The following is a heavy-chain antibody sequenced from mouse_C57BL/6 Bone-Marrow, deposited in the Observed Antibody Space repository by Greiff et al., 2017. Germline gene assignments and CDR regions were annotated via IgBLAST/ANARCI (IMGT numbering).Heavy chain of an antibody. V-gene: IGHV5-6*01. CDR1: GFTFSSYG. CDR3: ARRGDGRDWYFDV. J-gene: IGHJ1*03. Sequence: EVHLVESGGDLVKPGGSLKLSCAASGFTFSSYGMYWVRQTPDKRLEWVATISSGGSYTYYPDSVKGRFTISRDNAKNTLYLQMSSLKSEDTAMYYCARRGDGRDWYFDVWGTGTTVTVSS. CDR2: ISSGGSYT.